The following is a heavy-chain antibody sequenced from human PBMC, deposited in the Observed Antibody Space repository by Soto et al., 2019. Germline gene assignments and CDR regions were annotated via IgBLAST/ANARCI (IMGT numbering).Heavy chain of an antibody. CDR3: AKDLEGATITYNWFGP. Sequence: PGGSLRLSCAASGFTFSSYAMSWVRQAPGKGLERVSAISGSRGSTYYADSVKGRFTISRDKSKHTLYLQMNSLRAEDTAVYYCAKDLEGATITYNWFGPWGQGTLVRVSS. J-gene: IGHJ5*02. CDR1: GFTFSSYA. D-gene: IGHD5-12*01. V-gene: IGHV3-23*01. CDR2: ISGSRGST.